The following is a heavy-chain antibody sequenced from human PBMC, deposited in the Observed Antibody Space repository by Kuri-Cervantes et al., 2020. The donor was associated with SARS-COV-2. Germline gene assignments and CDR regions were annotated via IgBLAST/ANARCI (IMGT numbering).Heavy chain of an antibody. Sequence: GESLKISCAASGFTFSSYGMHWVRQAPGQGLEWMGWINPNSGGTNYAQKFQGRVTMTRDTSISTAYMELSRLRSDDTAVYYCAIVSGIDGDVWGKGTTVTVSS. J-gene: IGHJ6*04. D-gene: IGHD5-24*01. CDR2: INPNSGGT. V-gene: IGHV1-2*02. CDR1: GFTFSSYG. CDR3: AIVSGIDGDV.